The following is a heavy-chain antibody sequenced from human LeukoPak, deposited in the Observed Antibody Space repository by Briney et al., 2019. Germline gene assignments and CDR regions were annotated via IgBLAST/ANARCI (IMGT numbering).Heavy chain of an antibody. CDR1: GFTFSSYG. V-gene: IGHV4-34*01. CDR2: INHSGST. J-gene: IGHJ4*02. Sequence: GSLRLSCAASGFTFSSYGMSWVRQAPGKGLEWIGEINHSGSTNYNPSLKSRVTISVDTSKNQFSLKLSSVTAADTAVYYCARGPRRGYYDFWSGRFDYWGQGTLVTVSS. CDR3: ARGPRRGYYDFWSGRFDY. D-gene: IGHD3-3*01.